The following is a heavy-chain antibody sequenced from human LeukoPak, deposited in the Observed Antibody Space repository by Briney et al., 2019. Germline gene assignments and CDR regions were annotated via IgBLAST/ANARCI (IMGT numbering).Heavy chain of an antibody. V-gene: IGHV3-74*01. J-gene: IGHJ4*02. CDR2: INSDGSST. CDR1: GFTFSSYW. D-gene: IGHD7-27*01. CDR3: ARGSLWGSFDY. Sequence: TGGSLRLSCAASGFTFSSYWMHWVRQAPGKGLVWVSRINSDGSSTSYADSVKGRFTISRDNAKNTLYLQMNSLRAEDTAVYYCARGSLWGSFDYWGQGTLVTVSS.